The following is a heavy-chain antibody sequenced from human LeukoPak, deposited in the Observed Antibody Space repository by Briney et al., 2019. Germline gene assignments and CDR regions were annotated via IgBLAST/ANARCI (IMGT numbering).Heavy chain of an antibody. CDR2: IYTRGST. D-gene: IGHD6-19*01. CDR3: ARVWLATSFDY. Sequence: ASETLSLTCTVSGGSISSYYWSWIRQPAEKGLEWIGRIYTRGSTNYNPSLKSRVTMSVDTSKNQFSLKLSSVTAADTAVYYCARVWLATSFDYWGQGTLVTVSS. V-gene: IGHV4-4*07. J-gene: IGHJ4*02. CDR1: GGSISSYY.